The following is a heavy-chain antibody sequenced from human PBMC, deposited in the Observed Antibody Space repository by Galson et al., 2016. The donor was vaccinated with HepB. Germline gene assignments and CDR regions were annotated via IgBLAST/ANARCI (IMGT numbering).Heavy chain of an antibody. J-gene: IGHJ6*02. D-gene: IGHD4-23*01. CDR3: AKDGGQQVVRWERLRKVYYYYAMDV. V-gene: IGHV3-48*02. Sequence: SLRLSCAASGFTVSSYSMNWVRQAPGKGLEWVSSMSSSGSTMYYADAVKGRFTISRDIAQNSLYPQMNSLRDEDTAVYYCAKDGGQQVVRWERLRKVYYYYAMDVWGQGTTVTVSS. CDR2: MSSSGSTM. CDR1: GFTVSSYS.